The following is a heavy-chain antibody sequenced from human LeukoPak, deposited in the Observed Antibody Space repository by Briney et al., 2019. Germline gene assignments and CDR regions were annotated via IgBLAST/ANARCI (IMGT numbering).Heavy chain of an antibody. CDR2: IKTDGSEK. J-gene: IGHJ6*02. CDR3: ARFGVNYGMDV. Sequence: GGSLRLSCAASGFTFSSFWMSWVRQTPGKGLERVANIKTDGSEKEYVDYLKGRFTISRDNAENSLYLQVNSLRVEDTAVYYCARFGVNYGMDVWGQGTTVTVSS. D-gene: IGHD3-16*01. V-gene: IGHV3-7*01. CDR1: GFTFSSFW.